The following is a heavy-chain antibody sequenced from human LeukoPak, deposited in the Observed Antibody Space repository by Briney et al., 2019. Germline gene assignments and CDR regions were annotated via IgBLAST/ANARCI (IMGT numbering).Heavy chain of an antibody. CDR1: GFTFSSYW. J-gene: IGHJ6*03. CDR2: IKQDGSEK. V-gene: IGHV3-7*01. Sequence: TGGSLRLSCAASGFTFSSYWMSWVRQAPGKGLEWVANIKQDGSEKYYVDSVKGRFTISRDNAKNSLYLQMNSLGAEDTAVYYCARDLAVAGTLGYYYYMDVWGKGTTVTVSS. CDR3: ARDLAVAGTLGYYYYMDV. D-gene: IGHD6-19*01.